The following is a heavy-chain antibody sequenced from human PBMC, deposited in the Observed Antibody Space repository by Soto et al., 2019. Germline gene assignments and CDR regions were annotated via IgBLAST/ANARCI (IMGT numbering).Heavy chain of an antibody. D-gene: IGHD5-12*01. V-gene: IGHV4-34*01. CDR1: CGAFIGFY. CDR2: INHSGST. Sequence: THRLPKGVLCGAFIGFYWRRIRQPPGKGLEWIGEINHSGSTNYNPSLKSRVTISVDTSKNQFSLKLSSVTAADTAVYYCARGARRWLPSDGMDVWGQGTTVTVSS. J-gene: IGHJ6*02. CDR3: ARGARRWLPSDGMDV.